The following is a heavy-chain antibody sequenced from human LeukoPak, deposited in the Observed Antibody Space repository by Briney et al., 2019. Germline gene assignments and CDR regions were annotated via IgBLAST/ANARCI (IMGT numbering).Heavy chain of an antibody. J-gene: IGHJ4*02. CDR3: ARDSPTYYFDTGGHSH. Sequence: GASVTVSCKASGYTFTGYYMHWVRQAPGQGLEWMGRINPNSGGTNYPQKFQGRVTMTRDTSISTVYMELSRLRSDDTAVYYCARDSPTYYFDTGGHSHWGREPWSPSPQ. D-gene: IGHD3-22*01. CDR1: GYTFTGYY. CDR2: INPNSGGT. V-gene: IGHV1-2*06.